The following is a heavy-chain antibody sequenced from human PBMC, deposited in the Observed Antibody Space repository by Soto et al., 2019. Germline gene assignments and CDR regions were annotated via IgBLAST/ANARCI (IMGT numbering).Heavy chain of an antibody. CDR2: IVVGSGNT. CDR3: AAVGSSGWYRGGIYDAFDI. Sequence: ASVKVSCKASGFTFTSSAMQWVRQARGQRLEWIGWIVVGSGNTNYAQKFQERVTITRDMSTSTAYMELSSLRSEDTAVYYCAAVGSSGWYRGGIYDAFDIWCQGTMVTVSS. J-gene: IGHJ3*02. V-gene: IGHV1-58*02. D-gene: IGHD6-19*01. CDR1: GFTFTSSA.